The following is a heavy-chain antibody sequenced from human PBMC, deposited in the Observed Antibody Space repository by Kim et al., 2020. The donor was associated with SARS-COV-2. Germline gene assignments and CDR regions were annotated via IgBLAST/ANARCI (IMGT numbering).Heavy chain of an antibody. V-gene: IGHV3-7*04. CDR3: ARGYSGYSG. CDR2: SEK. D-gene: IGHD5-12*01. Sequence: SEKYYVDSVKGRFTISRYNAKNSLYLQMNSLRAEDTAVYYCARGYSGYSGWGQGTLVTVSS. J-gene: IGHJ4*02.